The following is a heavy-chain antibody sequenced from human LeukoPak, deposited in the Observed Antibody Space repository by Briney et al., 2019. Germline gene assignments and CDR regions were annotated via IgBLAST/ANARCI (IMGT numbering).Heavy chain of an antibody. V-gene: IGHV3-23*01. Sequence: GGSLRLSCAASGFSFSSYAMTWVRQAPGRGLEWVSVISGDGASTDFIDSVKGRFTISRDNSKQTLHLQMNSLRAEDTAVYYCAKDSSVYGDYGQYYFDYWGQGTLVTVSS. D-gene: IGHD4-17*01. J-gene: IGHJ4*02. CDR2: ISGDGAST. CDR1: GFSFSSYA. CDR3: AKDSSVYGDYGQYYFDY.